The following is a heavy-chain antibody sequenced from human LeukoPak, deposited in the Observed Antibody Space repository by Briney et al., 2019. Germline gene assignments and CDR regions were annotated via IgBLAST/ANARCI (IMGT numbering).Heavy chain of an antibody. CDR1: GDRFTSYW. CDR2: IYPGDSDT. D-gene: IGHD2-15*01. J-gene: IGHJ2*01. Sequence: GESLKISCKVSGDRFTSYWIGWVCQMPGKGLECMGTIYPGDSDTRYSPSFQGQVTISADKSINTAYLQWSSLKASDTAMYYCAKHRGGNGWYFDLWGRGTLVIVSS. CDR3: AKHRGGNGWYFDL. V-gene: IGHV5-51*01.